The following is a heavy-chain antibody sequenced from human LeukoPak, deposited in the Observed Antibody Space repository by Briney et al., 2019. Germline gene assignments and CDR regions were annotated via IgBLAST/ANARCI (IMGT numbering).Heavy chain of an antibody. CDR1: GFTVSDNY. D-gene: IGHD6-13*01. V-gene: IGHV3-53*01. J-gene: IGHJ5*02. CDR3: ARDAPQVPAAGVLAS. Sequence: GGSLRLSCAASGFTVSDNYMSWVRQAPGKGLEWVSVMYSRGDTYYADSVKGRFTLSRDVSKNTLYLQMNGLRPEDTAMYYCARDAPQVPAAGVLASWGQGTLVTVSS. CDR2: MYSRGDT.